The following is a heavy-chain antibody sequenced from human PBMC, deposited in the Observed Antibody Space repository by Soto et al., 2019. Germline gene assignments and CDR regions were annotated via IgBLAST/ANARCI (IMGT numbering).Heavy chain of an antibody. J-gene: IGHJ5*02. CDR3: VRGGVPVAIGGFDL. CDR2: IYQSGTT. Sequence: SETLSLTYTVSGGSFNSGVYSWNWIRQPPGEGLEWIGYIYQSGTTYYNPSLGGRVTISLDGSRNQVSLNLRSVTAADTAVYYCVRGGVPVAIGGFDLWGQGTLVTVSS. D-gene: IGHD2-2*01. V-gene: IGHV4-30-2*01. CDR1: GGSFNSGVYS.